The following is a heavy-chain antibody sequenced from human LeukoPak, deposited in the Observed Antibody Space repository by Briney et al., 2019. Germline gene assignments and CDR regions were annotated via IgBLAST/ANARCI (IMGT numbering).Heavy chain of an antibody. V-gene: IGHV1-18*01. CDR1: GYTFTSYG. D-gene: IGHD3-10*01. Sequence: ASVKVSCKASGYTFTSYGISWVRQAPGQGLEWMGWISAYNGNTNYAQKLQGRVTMTTDTSTGAAYMELSSLRSEDTAVYYCASKYQYYGSGSYYSGGGYWYFDLWGRGTLVTVSS. J-gene: IGHJ2*01. CDR3: ASKYQYYGSGSYYSGGGYWYFDL. CDR2: ISAYNGNT.